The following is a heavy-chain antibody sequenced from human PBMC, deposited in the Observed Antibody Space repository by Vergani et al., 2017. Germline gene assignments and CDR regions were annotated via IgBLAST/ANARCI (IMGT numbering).Heavy chain of an antibody. CDR3: ARDLGALVGATRRWFDP. V-gene: IGHV4-39*07. CDR1: GGSISSSSYY. Sequence: QVQLQESGPGLVKPSETLSLTCTVSGGSISSSSYYWGWIRQPPGKGLEWIGSIYYSGSTYYNPSLKSRVTISVDTSKNQFSLKLSSVTAAGTAVYYCARDLGALVGATRRWFDPWGQGTLVTVSS. J-gene: IGHJ5*02. CDR2: IYYSGST. D-gene: IGHD1-26*01.